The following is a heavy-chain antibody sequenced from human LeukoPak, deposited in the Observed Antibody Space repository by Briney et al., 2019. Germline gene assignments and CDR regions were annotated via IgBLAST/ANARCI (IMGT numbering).Heavy chain of an antibody. CDR3: ARGENNYYDSSGYYL. J-gene: IGHJ4*02. CDR2: ISAYNGNT. D-gene: IGHD3-22*01. CDR1: GYIFTSYG. V-gene: IGHV1-18*01. Sequence: ASVKVSCKASGYIFTSYGISWVRQAPGQGLEWMGWISAYNGNTNYAQKLQGRVTMTTDTSTSTAYMELRSLRSDDTAVYYCARGENNYYDSSGYYLWGQGTLVTISS.